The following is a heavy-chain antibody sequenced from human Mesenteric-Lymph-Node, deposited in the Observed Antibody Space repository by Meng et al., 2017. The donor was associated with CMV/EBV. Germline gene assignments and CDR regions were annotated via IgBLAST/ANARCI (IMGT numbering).Heavy chain of an antibody. J-gene: IGHJ2*01. D-gene: IGHD2-21*01. Sequence: GGSLRLSCEASQFTFSSHYMHWVRQAPGQGLEWVAFISHDGKSVSYADSVRGRFTISRDNSKNTLYLQMNSLGAEDTAVYYCAKVLFSHWYFDLWGRGTLVTVSS. CDR2: ISHDGKSV. CDR3: AKVLFSHWYFDL. CDR1: QFTFSSHY. V-gene: IGHV3-30*18.